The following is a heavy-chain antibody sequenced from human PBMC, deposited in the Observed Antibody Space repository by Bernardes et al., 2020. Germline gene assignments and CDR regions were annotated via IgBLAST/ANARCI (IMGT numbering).Heavy chain of an antibody. V-gene: IGHV4-39*01. CDR2: IYYSGST. J-gene: IGHJ3*02. CDR1: GGSISSSSYY. D-gene: IGHD3-10*01. CDR3: ARLHSGAYYYGSGSYLRAFDI. Sequence: SETLSLTCTVSGGSISSSSYYWGWIRQPPGKGLEWIGSIYYSGSTYYNPSLKSRVTISVDTSKNQFSLKLSSVTAADTAVYYCARLHSGAYYYGSGSYLRAFDIWGQGTMVTVSS.